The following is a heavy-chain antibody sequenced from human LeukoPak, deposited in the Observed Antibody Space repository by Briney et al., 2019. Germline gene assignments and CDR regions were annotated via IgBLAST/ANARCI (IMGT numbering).Heavy chain of an antibody. D-gene: IGHD6-13*01. CDR2: INPSGGST. CDR3: ASEIAAAGTSVLAY. V-gene: IGHV1-46*01. CDR1: GYTFTSYY. J-gene: IGHJ4*02. Sequence: ASVTVSCTASGYTFTSYYMHWVRQAPGPGIEWMGIINPSGGSTSYAQKFQARVTMTRDMSTSTVYMELSRLRSEDTAVYYCASEIAAAGTSVLAYWGQGTLVTVSS.